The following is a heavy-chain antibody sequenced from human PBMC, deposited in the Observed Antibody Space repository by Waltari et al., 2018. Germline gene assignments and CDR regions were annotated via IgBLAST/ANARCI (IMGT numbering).Heavy chain of an antibody. CDR1: GFTFSSYA. CDR3: ASSSGYSGYVLNYYYGMDV. CDR2: ISSNGGST. V-gene: IGHV3-64*01. J-gene: IGHJ6*02. Sequence: EVQLVESGGGLVQPGGSLRLSCAASGFTFSSYAMHWVRQAPGKGLEYVSAISSNGGSTYYANSVKGRFTISRDNSKNTLYLQMGSLRAEDMAVYYCASSSGYSGYVLNYYYGMDVWGQGTTVTVSS. D-gene: IGHD5-12*01.